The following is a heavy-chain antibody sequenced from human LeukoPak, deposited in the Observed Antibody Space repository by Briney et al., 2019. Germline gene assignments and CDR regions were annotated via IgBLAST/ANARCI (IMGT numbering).Heavy chain of an antibody. J-gene: IGHJ6*03. CDR1: GFTFSSYS. D-gene: IGHD2-2*02. V-gene: IGHV3-21*01. CDR3: ARGPSDIVVVPAAIFYYYMDV. Sequence: GGSLRLSRAASGFTFSSYSMNWVRQAPGKGLEWVSSISSSSSYIYYADSVKGRFTISRDNAKNSLYLQMNSLRAEDTAVYYCARGPSDIVVVPAAIFYYYMDVWGKGTTVTVSS. CDR2: ISSSSSYI.